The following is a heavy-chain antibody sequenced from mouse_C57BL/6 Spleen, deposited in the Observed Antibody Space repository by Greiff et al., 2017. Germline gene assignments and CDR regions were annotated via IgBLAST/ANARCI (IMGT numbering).Heavy chain of an antibody. CDR1: GFTFSDYY. CDR2: INYDGSST. Sequence: EVQVVESEGGLVQPGSSMKLSCTASGFTFSDYYMAWVRQVPEKGLEWVANINYDGSSTYYLDSLKSRFIISRDNAKNILYLQMSSLKSEDTATYYCARDGYYGGYAMDYWGQGTSVTVSS. D-gene: IGHD2-3*01. CDR3: ARDGYYGGYAMDY. V-gene: IGHV5-16*01. J-gene: IGHJ4*01.